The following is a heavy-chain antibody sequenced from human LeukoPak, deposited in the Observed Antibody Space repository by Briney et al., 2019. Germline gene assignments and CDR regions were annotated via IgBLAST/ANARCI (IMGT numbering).Heavy chain of an antibody. CDR3: ARRTYTNNYYFDY. J-gene: IGHJ4*02. Sequence: SETLSPTCTVSGYFISGSSYYWGWIRQSPGKGLEWIGNIYYSGTTHFNPSLHSRVTISVDTSKNQFSLKLTSVTAADTALYFCARRTYTNNYYFDYWGQGTLVTVSS. CDR2: IYYSGTT. V-gene: IGHV4-39*01. D-gene: IGHD1-1*01. CDR1: GYFISGSSYY.